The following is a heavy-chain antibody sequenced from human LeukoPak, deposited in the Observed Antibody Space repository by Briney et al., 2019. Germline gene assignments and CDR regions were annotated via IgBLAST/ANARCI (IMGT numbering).Heavy chain of an antibody. CDR1: GFTFSSYW. V-gene: IGHV3-74*01. Sequence: GGSLRLSCAASGFTFSSYWMHWVRQAPGKGLVWVSRINSDGSSTSYADSVKGRFTISRDNAKNTLYLQMNSLRAEDTAVYHCARDGVVPAASDAFDIWGQGTMVTVSS. CDR2: INSDGSST. CDR3: ARDGVVPAASDAFDI. J-gene: IGHJ3*02. D-gene: IGHD2-2*01.